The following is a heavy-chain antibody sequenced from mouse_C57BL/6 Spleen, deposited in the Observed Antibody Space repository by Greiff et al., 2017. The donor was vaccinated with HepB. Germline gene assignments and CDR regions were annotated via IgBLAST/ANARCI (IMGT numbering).Heavy chain of an antibody. D-gene: IGHD2-5*01. Sequence: VQLKESGGDLVKPGGSLKLSCAASGFTFSSYGMSWVRQTPDKRLEWVATISSGGSYTYYPDSVQGRFTISRDNAKNTLYLQMSSLKSEDTAMYYCARNYYSNPFYAMDYWGQGTSVTVSS. CDR2: ISSGGSYT. CDR3: ARNYYSNPFYAMDY. J-gene: IGHJ4*01. V-gene: IGHV5-6*01. CDR1: GFTFSSYG.